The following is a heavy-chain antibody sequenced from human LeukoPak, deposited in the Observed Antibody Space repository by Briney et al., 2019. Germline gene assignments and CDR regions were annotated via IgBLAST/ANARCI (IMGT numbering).Heavy chain of an antibody. CDR1: GFTFSYYW. Sequence: GGSLRLSCAASGFTFSYYWMSWVRQAPGKGLEWVANIKQDGSEKYYVDSVKGRFTISRDNAKNSLYLQMNSLRAEDTAVYYCARDRRVQTGDDAFDIWGQGTMVTVSS. CDR2: IKQDGSEK. D-gene: IGHD7-27*01. CDR3: ARDRRVQTGDDAFDI. J-gene: IGHJ3*02. V-gene: IGHV3-7*01.